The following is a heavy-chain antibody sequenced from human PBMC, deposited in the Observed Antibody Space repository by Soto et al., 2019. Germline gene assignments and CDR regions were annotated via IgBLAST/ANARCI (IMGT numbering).Heavy chain of an antibody. CDR3: ARYYDILTGQNYYYGMDV. Sequence: SVKVSCKASGGTFSSYAISWVRRAPGQGLEWMGGIIPIFGTANYAQKFQGRVTITADESTSTAYMELSSLRSEDTAVYYCARYYDILTGQNYYYGMDVWGQGTTVTVSS. V-gene: IGHV1-69*13. CDR1: GGTFSSYA. J-gene: IGHJ6*02. D-gene: IGHD3-9*01. CDR2: IIPIFGTA.